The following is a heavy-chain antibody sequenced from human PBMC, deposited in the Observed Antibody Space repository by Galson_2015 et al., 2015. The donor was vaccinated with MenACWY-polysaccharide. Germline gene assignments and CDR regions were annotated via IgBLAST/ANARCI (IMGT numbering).Heavy chain of an antibody. V-gene: IGHV4-61*01. CDR2: IHYSGTT. Sequence: LSLTCTASGDSVSSGSAYWTWIRQPPGKGLEWIAYIHYSGTTNNNPPLKSRVTISLDTSKNQFSLRLSSVTAADTAIYYCARIPRAMAATWGFFDSWGQGILVTFSS. D-gene: IGHD6-19*01. CDR1: GDSVSSGSAY. J-gene: IGHJ4*02. CDR3: ARIPRAMAATWGFFDS.